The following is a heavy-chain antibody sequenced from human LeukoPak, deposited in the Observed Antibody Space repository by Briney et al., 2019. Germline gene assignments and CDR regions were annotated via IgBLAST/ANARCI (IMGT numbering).Heavy chain of an antibody. J-gene: IGHJ4*02. D-gene: IGHD3-22*01. CDR3: ARERSGYYHLFDY. CDR1: GFTFSSYW. CDR2: IQQDGFEK. V-gene: IGHV3-7*01. Sequence: GLSLRLSCAASGFTFSSYWMTWVRQAPGKGLEWVANIQQDGFEKYYVDSVKGRFTISRDNAKNSVYLQMDSLRVEDTAVFYCARERSGYYHLFDYWGQGILVTVSS.